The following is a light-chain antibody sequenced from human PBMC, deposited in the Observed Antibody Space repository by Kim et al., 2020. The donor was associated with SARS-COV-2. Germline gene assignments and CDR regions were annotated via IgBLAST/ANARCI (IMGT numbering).Light chain of an antibody. CDR3: QQHYTPLT. Sequence: RATINCKSSQRVLHSSNNKNYLAWYQQKPGQPPKLLIYWASTRVSGVPERFSGSGSGTDFTLTISSLQAEDVAVYYCQQHYTPLTFGGGTKVEIK. J-gene: IGKJ4*01. CDR2: WAS. CDR1: QRVLHSSNNKNY. V-gene: IGKV4-1*01.